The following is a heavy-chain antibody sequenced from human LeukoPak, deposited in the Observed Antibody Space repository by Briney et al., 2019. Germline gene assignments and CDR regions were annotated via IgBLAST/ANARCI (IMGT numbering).Heavy chain of an antibody. V-gene: IGHV4-34*01. CDR1: GGSFSGYY. J-gene: IGHJ6*02. CDR2: INHSGST. D-gene: IGHD3-10*01. CDR3: ARETKRPVRITMVRGYGMDV. Sequence: PSETLSLTCAVYGGSFSGYYWSWIRQPPGKGLEWIGEINHSGSTNYNPSLKSRVTISVDTSKNQFSLKLSSVTAADTAVYYCARETKRPVRITMVRGYGMDVWGQGTTVTVSS.